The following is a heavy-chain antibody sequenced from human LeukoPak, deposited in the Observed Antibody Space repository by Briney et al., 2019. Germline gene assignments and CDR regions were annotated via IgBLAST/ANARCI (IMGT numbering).Heavy chain of an antibody. CDR2: INHSGST. CDR1: GGSFSGYY. J-gene: IGHJ6*03. D-gene: IGHD4-23*01. V-gene: IGHV4-34*01. Sequence: SSETLSLTCAVYGGSFSGYYWSWIRQPPGKGLEWIGEINHSGSTKYNPSLKSRVTISVDTSKNQFSLKLSSVTAADTAVYYCARRWTAYYYYMDVWGKGTTVTISS. CDR3: ARRWTAYYYYMDV.